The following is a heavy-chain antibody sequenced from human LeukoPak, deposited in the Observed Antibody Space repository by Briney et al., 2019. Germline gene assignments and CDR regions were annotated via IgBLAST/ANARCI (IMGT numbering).Heavy chain of an antibody. CDR3: AGPDYGGNRGAFDI. CDR1: GYTFTRYG. Sequence: ASVKVSCKASGYTFTRYGISWVRQAPGQGLEWMGWISAYNGNTDYAQKLQGRVTMTTDTSTSTAYMELRSLRSDDTAFYYCAGPDYGGNRGAFDIWGQGTMVTVSS. V-gene: IGHV1-18*01. CDR2: ISAYNGNT. D-gene: IGHD4-23*01. J-gene: IGHJ3*02.